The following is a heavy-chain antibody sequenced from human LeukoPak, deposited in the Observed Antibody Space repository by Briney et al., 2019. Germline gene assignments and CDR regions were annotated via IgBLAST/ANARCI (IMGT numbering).Heavy chain of an antibody. D-gene: IGHD4/OR15-4a*01. J-gene: IGHJ4*02. CDR1: GFTFSSYW. Sequence: GGSLRLSCAASGFTFSSYWMNWVRQAPGKGLEWVAKIKQDGSEKHYVDSVKGRSTISRDNANNSLYLRMNSLRAEDTAVYYCAKARGATYGTYYFDYWGQGTLVIVSS. V-gene: IGHV3-7*03. CDR2: IKQDGSEK. CDR3: AKARGATYGTYYFDY.